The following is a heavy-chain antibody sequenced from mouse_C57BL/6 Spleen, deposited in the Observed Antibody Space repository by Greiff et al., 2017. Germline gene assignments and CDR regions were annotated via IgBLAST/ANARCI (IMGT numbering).Heavy chain of an antibody. CDR2: ISSGSSTI. CDR1: GFTFSDYG. Sequence: EVKLMESGGGLVKPGGSLKLSCAASGFTFSDYGMHWVRQAPEKGLEWVAYISSGSSTIYYADTVKGRFTISRDNAKNTLFLQMTSLRSEDTAMYYCASGSNRGYFDVWGTGTTVTVSS. J-gene: IGHJ1*03. D-gene: IGHD2-5*01. CDR3: ASGSNRGYFDV. V-gene: IGHV5-17*01.